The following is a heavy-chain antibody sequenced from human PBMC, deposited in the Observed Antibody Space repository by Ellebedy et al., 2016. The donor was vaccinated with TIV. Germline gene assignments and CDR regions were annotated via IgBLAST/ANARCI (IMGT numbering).Heavy chain of an antibody. J-gene: IGHJ3*02. CDR2: ISSTGDYN. D-gene: IGHD3-22*01. CDR3: ARDIQSYDPKAAFDI. CDR1: GFTFSSYS. V-gene: IGHV3-21*01. Sequence: PGGSLRLSCATSGFTFSSYSMNWVRQAPGQGLEWVSSISSTGDYNYHADSMQGRFTISRDNAKNSLYLQMHSLRAEDTAVYYCARDIQSYDPKAAFDIWGQGTMVTVS.